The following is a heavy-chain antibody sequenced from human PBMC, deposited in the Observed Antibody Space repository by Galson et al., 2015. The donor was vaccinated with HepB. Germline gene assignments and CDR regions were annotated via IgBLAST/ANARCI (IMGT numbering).Heavy chain of an antibody. CDR3: ARDRVPSYCGGDCSGFFDY. J-gene: IGHJ4*01. Sequence: SVKVSCKASGGTFSSYAISWVRQAPGQGLEWMGGIIPIFGTANYAQKFQGRVTITADESTSTAYMELSSLRSEDTAVYYCARDRVPSYCGGDCSGFFDYWGQGTLVTVSS. CDR2: IIPIFGTA. D-gene: IGHD2-21*02. V-gene: IGHV1-69*13. CDR1: GGTFSSYA.